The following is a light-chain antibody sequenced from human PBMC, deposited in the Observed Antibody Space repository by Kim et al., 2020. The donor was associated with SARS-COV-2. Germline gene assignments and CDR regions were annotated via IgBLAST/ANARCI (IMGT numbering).Light chain of an antibody. V-gene: IGLV1-40*01. Sequence: QGVTISCTGSSANIGGGYDVHWYQQLPGTAPKLLIYGNNNRPSGVPDRFSGSKSDTSASLAITGLQAEDDADYYCQSYDYSLSGWVFGGGTKVTVL. CDR1: SANIGGGYD. CDR2: GNN. J-gene: IGLJ3*02. CDR3: QSYDYSLSGWV.